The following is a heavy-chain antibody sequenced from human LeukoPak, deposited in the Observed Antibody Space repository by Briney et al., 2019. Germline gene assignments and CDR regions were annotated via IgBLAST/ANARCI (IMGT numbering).Heavy chain of an antibody. J-gene: IGHJ5*02. CDR2: ISYDGSNK. CDR1: GFTFSSYG. CDR3: AKTLGFDP. Sequence: GRSLRLSCAASGFTFSSYGMHWVRQAPGKGLEWVAVISYDGSNKYYADSVKGRFTISRDNSKNTLYLQMNSLRAEDTAVYYCAKTLGFDPWGQGTLVNVSS. V-gene: IGHV3-30*18.